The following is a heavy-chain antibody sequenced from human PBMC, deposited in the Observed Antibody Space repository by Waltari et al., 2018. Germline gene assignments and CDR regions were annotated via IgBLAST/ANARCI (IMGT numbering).Heavy chain of an antibody. CDR1: GYDFRNTW. D-gene: IGHD3-10*01. Sequence: EVQLVQSGAEVKKPGESLKISCKGSGYDFRNTWIGWVRQMPGKGLEWRGIFYPGDSESRHSPSFQGQVTFSVDRSLNIAYLQWSSLKASDTAMYYCASLAQSEEYYWYDPWGQGTQVTVSS. V-gene: IGHV5-51*03. CDR2: FYPGDSES. J-gene: IGHJ5*02. CDR3: ASLAQSEEYYWYDP.